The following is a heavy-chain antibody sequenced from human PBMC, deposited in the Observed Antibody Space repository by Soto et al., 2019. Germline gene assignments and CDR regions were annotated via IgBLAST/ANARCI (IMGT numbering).Heavy chain of an antibody. CDR3: ARDPPTVTTSSFDY. D-gene: IGHD4-17*01. CDR2: ISGSGTTI. V-gene: IGHV3-11*01. Sequence: GGSLRLSCAASGFPFSASYMTWIRQAPGKGLEWVSHISGSGTTIYYADSVKGRFTISRDNAKNSLYLQMNSLRAEDTAVYYCARDPPTVTTSSFDYCGQGTLVTVSS. CDR1: GFPFSASY. J-gene: IGHJ4*02.